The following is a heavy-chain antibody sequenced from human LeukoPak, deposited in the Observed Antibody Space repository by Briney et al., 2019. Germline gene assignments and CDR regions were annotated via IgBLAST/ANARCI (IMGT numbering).Heavy chain of an antibody. CDR1: GFTISSYG. Sequence: AGGSLRLSCAVSGFTISSYGMFWVRQAPGKGLEWVAVISYDGSNKYYADSVKGRFTISRDNSKNTLYLQMNSLRAEDTAVYYCARTLAYCGGDCYSSFDYWGQGTLVTVSS. D-gene: IGHD2-21*02. V-gene: IGHV3-30*19. J-gene: IGHJ4*02. CDR3: ARTLAYCGGDCYSSFDY. CDR2: ISYDGSNK.